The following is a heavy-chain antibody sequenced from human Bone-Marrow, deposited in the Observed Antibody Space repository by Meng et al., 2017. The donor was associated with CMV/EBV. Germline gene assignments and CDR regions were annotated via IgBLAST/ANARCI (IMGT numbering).Heavy chain of an antibody. Sequence: GGSLRLSCAASGFTFSSYAMHWVRQAPGKGLGWVAVISYDGSNKYYADSVKGRFTISRDNSKNTLYLQMNSLRAEDTAVYYCARDDRVVVPAAIEWCFDYWGQGTLVTVSS. CDR1: GFTFSSYA. CDR2: ISYDGSNK. CDR3: ARDDRVVVPAAIEWCFDY. V-gene: IGHV3-30*04. J-gene: IGHJ4*02. D-gene: IGHD2-2*01.